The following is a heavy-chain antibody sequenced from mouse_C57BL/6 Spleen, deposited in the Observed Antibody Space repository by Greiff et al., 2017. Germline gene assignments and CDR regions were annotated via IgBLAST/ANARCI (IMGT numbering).Heavy chain of an antibody. Sequence: QVTLKVSGPGLLQPSQTLSLTCSFSGFSLSTSGMGVSWIRQPSGKGLEWLAHIYWDDDKRYNPSLKSRLTISQDTSRNQVFLKITSVDTADTATYYCARIGTIYDGYSAWFAYWGQGTLVTVSA. CDR2: IYWDDDK. CDR3: ARIGTIYDGYSAWFAY. D-gene: IGHD2-3*01. J-gene: IGHJ3*01. V-gene: IGHV8-12*01. CDR1: GFSLSTSGMG.